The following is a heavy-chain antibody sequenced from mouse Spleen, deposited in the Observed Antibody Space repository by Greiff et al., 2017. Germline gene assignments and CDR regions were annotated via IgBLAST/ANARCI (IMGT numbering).Heavy chain of an antibody. V-gene: IGHV1-52*01. CDR1: GYTFTSYW. Sequence: QVQLKQPGAELVRPGSSVKLSCKASGYTFTSYWMHWVKQRPIQGLEWIGNIDPSDSETHYYQKFKDKATLTVDKSSSTAYMQLSSLTSEDSAVYYCARSYYGSSYYWNFDVWGTGTTVTVSS. J-gene: IGHJ1*03. CDR3: ARSYYGSSYYWNFDV. D-gene: IGHD1-1*01. CDR2: IDPSDSET.